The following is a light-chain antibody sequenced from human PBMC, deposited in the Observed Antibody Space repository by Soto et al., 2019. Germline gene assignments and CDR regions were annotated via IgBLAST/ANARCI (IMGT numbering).Light chain of an antibody. J-gene: IGKJ5*01. V-gene: IGKV1-33*01. CDR1: QDISNY. CDR2: DAS. Sequence: IQVTQYPSSLSASVGDRVAITCQASQDISNYLNWYQQKPGKAPKLLIYDASNLETGVPSRFSGSGSGTDFTFTISSLQPEDIATYYCQQYDNLPITFGQGTRLEIK. CDR3: QQYDNLPIT.